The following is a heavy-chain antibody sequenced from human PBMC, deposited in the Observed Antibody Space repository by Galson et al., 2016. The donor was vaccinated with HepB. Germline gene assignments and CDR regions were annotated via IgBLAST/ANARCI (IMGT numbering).Heavy chain of an antibody. V-gene: IGHV3-69-1*01. Sequence: GLEWVSYISVYRTIYYADSVKGRFTISRDNARNSLYLQMNTLRTDDTAVYYCARSVEGHFDYWGQGILVTVSS. CDR2: ISVYRTI. J-gene: IGHJ4*02. D-gene: IGHD1-1*01. CDR3: ARSVEGHFDY.